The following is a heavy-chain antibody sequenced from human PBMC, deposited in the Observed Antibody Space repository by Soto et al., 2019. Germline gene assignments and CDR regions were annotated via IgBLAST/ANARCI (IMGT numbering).Heavy chain of an antibody. CDR2: INPNSGGT. D-gene: IGHD3-10*01. CDR1: GYTFTGYY. CDR3: ARGANYGSGRYYYYYGMDV. J-gene: IGHJ6*02. V-gene: IGHV1-2*04. Sequence: GASVKVSCKASGYTFTGYYMHWVRQAPGQGLEWMGWINPNSGGTNYAQKFQGWVTMTRDTSISTAYMELSRLRSDDTAVYYCARGANYGSGRYYYYYGMDVWGQGTTVTVSS.